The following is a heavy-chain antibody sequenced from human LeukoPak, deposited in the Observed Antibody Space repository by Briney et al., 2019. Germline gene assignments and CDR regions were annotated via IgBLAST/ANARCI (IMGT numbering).Heavy chain of an antibody. CDR3: ARGSSDIDY. V-gene: IGHV4-61*01. CDR2: IYYSGST. D-gene: IGHD6-6*01. J-gene: IGHJ4*02. Sequence: PSQTLSLTCTVSGGSISSGSYYWSWIRQPPGKGLEWIGYIYYSGSTNYNPSLKSRVTISVDTSKNQFSLKLSSVTAADTAVYYCARGSSDIDYWGQGTLVTVSS. CDR1: GGSISSGSYY.